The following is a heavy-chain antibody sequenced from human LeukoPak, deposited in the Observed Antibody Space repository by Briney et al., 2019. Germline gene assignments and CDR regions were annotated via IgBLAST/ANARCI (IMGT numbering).Heavy chain of an antibody. CDR1: GYTFTSYG. D-gene: IGHD4-17*01. Sequence: ASVKVSRKASGYTFTSYGISWVRQAPGQGLEWMGWISAYNGNTNYAQKLQGRVTMTTDTSTSTAYMELRSLRSDDTAVYYCARGSGMATVTTYDYWGQGTLVTVSS. J-gene: IGHJ4*02. CDR3: ARGSGMATVTTYDY. CDR2: ISAYNGNT. V-gene: IGHV1-18*01.